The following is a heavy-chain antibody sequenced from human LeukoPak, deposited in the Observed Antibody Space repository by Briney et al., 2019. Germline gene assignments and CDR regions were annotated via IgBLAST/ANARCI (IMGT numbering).Heavy chain of an antibody. V-gene: IGHV3-66*01. CDR3: VRKPRDGYGHFEY. J-gene: IGHJ4*02. Sequence: PGGSVRLSCVVSGFTFSGNHISWVRQAPGKGPEWVSVIYIEGYTYYADSVKGRFTISRDNSKNTVYLQMNSLKPEDTAVYYCVRKPRDGYGHFEYWGQGTLVTVSS. CDR2: IYIEGYT. CDR1: GFTFSGNH. D-gene: IGHD5-24*01.